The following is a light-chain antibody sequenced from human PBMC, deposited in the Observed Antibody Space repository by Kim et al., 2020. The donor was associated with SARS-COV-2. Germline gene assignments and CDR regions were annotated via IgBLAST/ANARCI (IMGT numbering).Light chain of an antibody. CDR1: SGSIASNY. V-gene: IGLV6-57*03. Sequence: TVTISCTRSSGSIASNYVQWYQQRPGSAPTTVIYEDNQRPSGVPDRFSGSTDSSSNSASLTISGLKTEDEADYYCQSYDSSNLNWVFGGGTQLTVL. CDR2: EDN. J-gene: IGLJ3*02. CDR3: QSYDSSNLNWV.